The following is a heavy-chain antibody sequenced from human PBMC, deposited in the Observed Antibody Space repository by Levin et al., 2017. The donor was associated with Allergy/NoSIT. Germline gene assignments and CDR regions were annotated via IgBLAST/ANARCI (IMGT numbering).Heavy chain of an antibody. Sequence: SETLSLTCAVYGGSFSGYYWSWIRQPPGKGLEWIGEINHSGSTNYNPSLKSRVTISVDTSKNQFSLKLSSVTAADTAVYYCARGRGWLRPYLAGLYYFDYWGQGTLVTVSS. V-gene: IGHV4-34*01. D-gene: IGHD5-12*01. CDR1: GGSFSGYY. J-gene: IGHJ4*02. CDR3: ARGRGWLRPYLAGLYYFDY. CDR2: INHSGST.